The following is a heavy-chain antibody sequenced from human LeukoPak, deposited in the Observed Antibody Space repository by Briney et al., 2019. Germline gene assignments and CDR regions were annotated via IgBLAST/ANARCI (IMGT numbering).Heavy chain of an antibody. J-gene: IGHJ6*03. CDR1: GGSITSFY. V-gene: IGHV4-59*01. D-gene: IGHD2-21*02. CDR2: IYYSGST. Sequence: SETLSLTCTVSGGSITSFYWSWIRQPPGKGLEWIGYIYYSGSTNYNPSLKSRLTISVDTSKNQFSLKLSSVTAADTAVYYCATYGGDSVSYYYHMDVWGTGTTVTVSS. CDR3: ATYGGDSVSYYYHMDV.